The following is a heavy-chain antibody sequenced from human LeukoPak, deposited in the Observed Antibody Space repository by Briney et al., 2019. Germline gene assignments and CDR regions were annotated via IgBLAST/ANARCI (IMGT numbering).Heavy chain of an antibody. J-gene: IGHJ6*04. V-gene: IGHV1-18*04. CDR3: ARAVLLWFGESQNYGMDV. CDR2: ISAYNGNT. Sequence: ASVKVSCKASGYTFTSYGISWVRQAPGQGLEWMGWISAYNGNTNYAQKLQGRVTMTTDTSTSTAYMELRGLRSGDTAVYYCARAVLLWFGESQNYGMDVWGKGTTVTVSS. CDR1: GYTFTSYG. D-gene: IGHD3-10*01.